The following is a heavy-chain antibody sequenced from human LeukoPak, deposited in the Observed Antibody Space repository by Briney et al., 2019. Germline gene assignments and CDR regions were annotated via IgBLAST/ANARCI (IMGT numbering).Heavy chain of an antibody. CDR1: GFTFSSYA. Sequence: PGGSLRLSCAASGFTFSSYAMGWVRQPPGKGLEWVSGIRSGGGSTYYTDSVKGRFTISRDNSKNTLYLQMNSLTAEDTALYYCANARGTSSSYFDLWGRGTLATVSS. V-gene: IGHV3-23*01. J-gene: IGHJ2*01. CDR3: ANARGTSSSYFDL. D-gene: IGHD6-6*01. CDR2: IRSGGGST.